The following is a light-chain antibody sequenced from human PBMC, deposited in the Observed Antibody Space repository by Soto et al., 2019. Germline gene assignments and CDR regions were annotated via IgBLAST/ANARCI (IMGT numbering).Light chain of an antibody. CDR1: QGISSY. J-gene: IGKJ5*01. Sequence: IQLTQSPSSLSASVGDRVTITCRASQGISSYLAWYQQKPGKAPKLLISGASALQSGVPSRFSGSGSGTDFTLTIRCLQSEDLATYYCQKYYSYPSITVGNGKRLEI. CDR2: GAS. CDR3: QKYYSYPSIT. V-gene: IGKV1-9*01.